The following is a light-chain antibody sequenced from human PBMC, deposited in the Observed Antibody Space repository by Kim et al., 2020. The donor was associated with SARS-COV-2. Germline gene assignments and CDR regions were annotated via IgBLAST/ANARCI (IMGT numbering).Light chain of an antibody. J-gene: IGKJ1*01. CDR2: GAS. CDR1: QGINTY. V-gene: IGKV1-27*01. Sequence: ASVRDRVTITCRASQGINTYLAWYQQKPGKVPKLLIYGASALHSGVPSRFSGSGSGTDFTLTISSLQPEDVATYYCQKYNSAPWTFGQGTKVDIK. CDR3: QKYNSAPWT.